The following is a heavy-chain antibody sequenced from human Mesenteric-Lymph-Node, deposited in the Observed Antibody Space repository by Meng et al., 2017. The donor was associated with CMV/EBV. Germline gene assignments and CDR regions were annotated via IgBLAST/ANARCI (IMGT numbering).Heavy chain of an antibody. CDR3: ARGVIIEGFDY. Sequence: SAQVSCKASGYTFTAHYIHWVRQAPGQGLEWMGWIIPILGIANYAQKFQGRVTITADKSTSTAYMELSSLRSEDTAVYYCARGVIIEGFDYWGQGTLVTVSS. D-gene: IGHD3-10*01. J-gene: IGHJ4*02. CDR2: IIPILGIA. CDR1: GYTFTAHY. V-gene: IGHV1-69*10.